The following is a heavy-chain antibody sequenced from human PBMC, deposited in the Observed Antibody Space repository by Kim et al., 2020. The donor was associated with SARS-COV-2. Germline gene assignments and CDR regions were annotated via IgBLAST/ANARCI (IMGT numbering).Heavy chain of an antibody. CDR1: GYIFTKYV. CDR3: ARSITLVWGLIYHGMDV. V-gene: IGHV1-3*01. Sequence: ASVKVSCKASGYIFTKYVLYWVRQAPGQRLEWMGWINAANGSPTYSQKFQGRVTISRDTSASTAYMELSGLRSEDTGVYYCARSITLVWGLIYHGMDVWG. CDR2: INAANGSP. J-gene: IGHJ6*02. D-gene: IGHD3-10*01.